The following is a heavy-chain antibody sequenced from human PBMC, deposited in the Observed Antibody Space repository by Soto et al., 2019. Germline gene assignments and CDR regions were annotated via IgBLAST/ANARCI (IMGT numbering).Heavy chain of an antibody. J-gene: IGHJ5*02. CDR2: IYWNDDK. V-gene: IGHV2-5*01. Sequence: SGPTLVNPTQTLTLTCTFSGFSLSTSGVGVGWIRQPPGKALEWLALIYWNDDKRYSPSLKSRLTITKDTSKNQVVLTMTNMEPVDTATYYCARLEFWSGYSVLNNWFDPWGQGTLVTVSS. D-gene: IGHD3-3*01. CDR3: ARLEFWSGYSVLNNWFDP. CDR1: GFSLSTSGVG.